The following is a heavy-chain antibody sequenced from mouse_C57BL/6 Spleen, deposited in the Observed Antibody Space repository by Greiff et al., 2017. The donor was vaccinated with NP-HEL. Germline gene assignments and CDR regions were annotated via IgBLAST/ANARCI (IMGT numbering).Heavy chain of an antibody. J-gene: IGHJ1*03. CDR3: ASPLYSNWYFDV. CDR1: GYTFTDYY. V-gene: IGHV1-26*01. D-gene: IGHD2-5*01. Sequence: VQLQQSGPELVKPGASVKISCKASGYTFTDYYMNWVKQSHGKSLEWIGDINPNNGGTSYNQKFKGKATLTVDKSSSTAYMELRSLTSEDSAVYYCASPLYSNWYFDVWGTGTTVTVSS. CDR2: INPNNGGT.